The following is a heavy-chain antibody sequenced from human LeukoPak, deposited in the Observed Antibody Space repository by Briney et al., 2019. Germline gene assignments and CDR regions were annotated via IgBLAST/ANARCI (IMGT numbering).Heavy chain of an antibody. CDR3: ARGLPFYDFWSGYLNP. CDR1: GDSISSSRYF. D-gene: IGHD3-3*01. V-gene: IGHV4-39*07. J-gene: IGHJ5*02. CDR2: IYYTGST. Sequence: SETLSLTCSVSGDSISSSRYFWGWIRQPPGKGLDWIGSIYYTGSTYYNPSLKSRVTISMDTSKNQFSLRLSSVTAADTAVYYCARGLPFYDFWSGYLNPWGQGTLVTISS.